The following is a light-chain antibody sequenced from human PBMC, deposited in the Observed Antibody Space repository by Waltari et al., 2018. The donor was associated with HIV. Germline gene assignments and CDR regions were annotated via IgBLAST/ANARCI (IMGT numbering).Light chain of an antibody. J-gene: IGLJ3*02. CDR2: DGR. Sequence: QSALTQPRSVSGSPGQSVTISCTGTSSDVGGYNSVSWYQQHPTKAPKLTIYDGRKRPSGVPDRFSGSKSGNTASLTISGLQAEDEADYYCCSYAGTYTWVFGGGTKLTVL. V-gene: IGLV2-11*01. CDR3: CSYAGTYTWV. CDR1: SSDVGGYNS.